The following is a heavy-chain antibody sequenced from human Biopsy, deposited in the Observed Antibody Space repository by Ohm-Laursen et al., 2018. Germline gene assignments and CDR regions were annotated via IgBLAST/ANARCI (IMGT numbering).Heavy chain of an antibody. CDR2: IIPMFGTA. Sequence: GSSVKVSCKTSGYNFTGYYIHWVRQAPGQGLEWMGGIIPMFGTANYAQMFQGRVTISADESTSTSHMELSSLTTEDTAIYYCARGPHSGSHSCFDYWGRGTLVTVSS. J-gene: IGHJ4*02. CDR3: ARGPHSGSHSCFDY. CDR1: GYNFTGYY. V-gene: IGHV1-69*01. D-gene: IGHD1-26*01.